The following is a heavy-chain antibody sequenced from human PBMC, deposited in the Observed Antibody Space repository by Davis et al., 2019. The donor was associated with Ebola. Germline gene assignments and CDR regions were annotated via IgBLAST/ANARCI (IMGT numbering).Heavy chain of an antibody. CDR3: ARQESLYGHIDY. CDR1: GLTFSIYA. D-gene: IGHD3-10*01. CDR2: ISGTGDTT. J-gene: IGHJ4*02. Sequence: GESLKISCPASGLTFSIYAMTWVRQAPGKGLEWVSTISGTGDTTYYADSVKGRFTISRDNSKNTLYLQMNSLRAEDTAIYYCARQESLYGHIDYWGQGTLVTVSS. V-gene: IGHV3-23*01.